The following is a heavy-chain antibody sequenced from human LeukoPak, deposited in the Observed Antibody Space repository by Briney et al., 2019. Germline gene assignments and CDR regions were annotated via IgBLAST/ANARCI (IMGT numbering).Heavy chain of an antibody. CDR1: GGSISSGGYY. Sequence: PSETLSLTCTVSGGSISSGGYYWSWIRQPPGKGLEWIGYIYHSGGTYYNPSLKSRVTISVDRSKNQFSLKLSSVTAADTAVYYCARYYYDSSGKYYFDYWGQGTLVTVSS. CDR2: IYHSGGT. V-gene: IGHV4-30-2*01. D-gene: IGHD3-22*01. J-gene: IGHJ4*02. CDR3: ARYYYDSSGKYYFDY.